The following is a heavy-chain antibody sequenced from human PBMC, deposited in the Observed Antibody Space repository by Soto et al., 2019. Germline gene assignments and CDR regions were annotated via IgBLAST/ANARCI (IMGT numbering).Heavy chain of an antibody. D-gene: IGHD7-27*01. V-gene: IGHV4-31*03. CDR2: IYPSGDT. CDR3: TRDWGTPVTHGYDS. J-gene: IGHJ5*01. Sequence: QVQLQESGPGLVRPSQTLSLTCTVSGGSVTSGGYYWSWIRHCPGKGLEWIGYIYPSGDTNYNPSLNSRVAMSVDPSKNQFSLQLTSVTVADTAIYYCTRDWGTPVTHGYDSWGQGILVTVSS. CDR1: GGSVTSGGYY.